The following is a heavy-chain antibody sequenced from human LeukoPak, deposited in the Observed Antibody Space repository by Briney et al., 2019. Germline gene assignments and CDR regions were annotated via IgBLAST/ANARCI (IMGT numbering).Heavy chain of an antibody. CDR1: GFTFDDYA. Sequence: GGSLRLSCAASGFTFDDYAMHWVRQAPGKGLEWVSGISWNSGSIGYADSVKGRFTISRDNAKNSLYLQMNSLRAEDTALYYCAKDPLPIAVAGNGMDVWGQGTTVTVSS. V-gene: IGHV3-9*01. D-gene: IGHD6-19*01. CDR2: ISWNSGSI. J-gene: IGHJ6*02. CDR3: AKDPLPIAVAGNGMDV.